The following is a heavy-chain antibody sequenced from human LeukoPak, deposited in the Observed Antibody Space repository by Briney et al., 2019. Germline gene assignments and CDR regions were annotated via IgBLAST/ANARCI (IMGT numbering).Heavy chain of an antibody. V-gene: IGHV3-23*01. CDR2: ISSSGDAT. Sequence: PGGSLRLSCTASGFTFSSYAMSWVRQAPGKGLEWVSTISSSGDATFYADAVKGRFTISRDNSKNTLYLQMYSLRAEDTAIYYCAKAPPYTKYFDYWGQGTLLTVSS. D-gene: IGHD1-1*01. CDR3: AKAPPYTKYFDY. CDR1: GFTFSSYA. J-gene: IGHJ4*02.